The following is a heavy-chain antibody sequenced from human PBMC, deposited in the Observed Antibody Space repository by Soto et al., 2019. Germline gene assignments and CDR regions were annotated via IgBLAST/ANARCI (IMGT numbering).Heavy chain of an antibody. Sequence: SETLSLTCTVSGGSISSYYWSWIRQPPGKGLEWIGYIYYSGSTNYNPSLKSRVTISVDTSKNQFSLKLSSVTAADTAVYYCARTLYSYGPRFDYRGQGTLVTVSS. CDR3: ARTLYSYGPRFDY. J-gene: IGHJ4*02. CDR2: IYYSGST. CDR1: GGSISSYY. D-gene: IGHD5-18*01. V-gene: IGHV4-59*01.